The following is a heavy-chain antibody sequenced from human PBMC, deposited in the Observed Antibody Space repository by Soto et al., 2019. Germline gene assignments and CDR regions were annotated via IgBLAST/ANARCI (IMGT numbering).Heavy chain of an antibody. CDR1: GGTFSSYA. CDR2: IIPIFGTA. D-gene: IGHD2-15*01. Sequence: SVKLSCKGSGGTFSSYAISWVRQAPGQGLEWMGGIIPIFGTANYAQKFQGRVTITADESTSTAYMELSSLRSEDTAVYYCARGWYCSGGSCYSQNWDVWGQGTTVTVSS. V-gene: IGHV1-69*13. CDR3: ARGWYCSGGSCYSQNWDV. J-gene: IGHJ6*02.